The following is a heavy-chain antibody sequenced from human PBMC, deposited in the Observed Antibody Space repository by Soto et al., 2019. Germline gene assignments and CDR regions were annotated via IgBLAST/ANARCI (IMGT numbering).Heavy chain of an antibody. CDR2: ISGYNGNT. CDR3: ATATITMVRGITFFYYGLDV. V-gene: IGHV1-18*04. CDR1: GYTFTSYG. Sequence: ASVKVSCKASGYTFTSYGINWVRQAPGQGREWMGWISGYNGNTIYAQNFQGRVTMTTDTSTSTAYMELRSLRSDDTAVYYCATATITMVRGITFFYYGLDVWGQGTTVTVS. D-gene: IGHD3-10*01. J-gene: IGHJ6*02.